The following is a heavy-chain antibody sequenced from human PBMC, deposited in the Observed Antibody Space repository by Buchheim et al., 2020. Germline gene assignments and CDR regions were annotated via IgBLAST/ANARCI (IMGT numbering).Heavy chain of an antibody. Sequence: EVQLVESGGGLVQPGGSLRLSCAASGFTFSSYEMNWVRQAPGKGLEWVSYISSSGSTIYYADSVKGRFTISRDNAKNSLYLQMNSLRAEDTAVYYCARDTHPGIAAAEVWYYFDYWGQGTL. D-gene: IGHD6-13*01. V-gene: IGHV3-48*03. CDR1: GFTFSSYE. CDR3: ARDTHPGIAAAEVWYYFDY. J-gene: IGHJ4*02. CDR2: ISSSGSTI.